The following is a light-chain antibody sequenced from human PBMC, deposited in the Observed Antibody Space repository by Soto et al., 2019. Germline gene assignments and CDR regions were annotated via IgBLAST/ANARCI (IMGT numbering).Light chain of an antibody. V-gene: IGKV3-11*01. CDR1: QSVSSY. J-gene: IGKJ4*01. CDR3: QQRNSWPGT. Sequence: EIVLTQSPVTLSLSPGERATHSCRASQSVSSYLAWYQQKPGQAPRLLIYDASSRATGIPARFSGIGFGTDFTFTISSLEPEDFAVYYCQQRNSWPGTFGGGTKVDIK. CDR2: DAS.